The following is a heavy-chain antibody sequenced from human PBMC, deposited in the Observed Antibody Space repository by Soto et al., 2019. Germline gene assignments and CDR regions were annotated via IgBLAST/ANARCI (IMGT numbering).Heavy chain of an antibody. Sequence: SETLSLTCTVSGDSISNSDYYWNWIRQSPGKGLEWIASIDYSGSTYYNPSLKSRVVLSSDTSKNLFSLKLRSVTSADTALYFCARDGPHYTDLAVWG. CDR2: IDYSGST. J-gene: IGHJ3*01. D-gene: IGHD4-4*01. CDR1: GDSISNSDYY. V-gene: IGHV4-30-4*01. CDR3: ARDGPHYTDLAV.